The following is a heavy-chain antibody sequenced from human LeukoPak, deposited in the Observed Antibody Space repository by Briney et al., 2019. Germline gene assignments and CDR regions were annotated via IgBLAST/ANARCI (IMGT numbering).Heavy chain of an antibody. Sequence: GGSLRLSCAASGFTFSDHYMDWVRQVPGKGLEWVGRTRNKANSYTTEYAASVKGRFTISRDDSKNSLYLQMNSLKTEDTAVYYCTRDPGIVGPIGYWGQGTLVTVSS. D-gene: IGHD1-26*01. CDR2: TRNKANSYTT. CDR3: TRDPGIVGPIGY. J-gene: IGHJ4*02. V-gene: IGHV3-72*01. CDR1: GFTFSDHY.